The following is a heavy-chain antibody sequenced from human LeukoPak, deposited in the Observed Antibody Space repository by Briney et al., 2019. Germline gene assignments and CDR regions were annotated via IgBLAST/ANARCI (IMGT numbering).Heavy chain of an antibody. V-gene: IGHV3-7*03. CDR1: GFTFSSYW. Sequence: PGGSLRLSCAASGFTFSSYWMSWVRQAPGKGLEWVANIKQDGSEKYYVDSVKGRFTISRDNSKSTLYLQVSSLRAEDTAVYFCAKSVFHIMTDYYFALDVWGQGTTVTVSS. D-gene: IGHD3-9*01. CDR2: IKQDGSEK. CDR3: AKSVFHIMTDYYFALDV. J-gene: IGHJ6*02.